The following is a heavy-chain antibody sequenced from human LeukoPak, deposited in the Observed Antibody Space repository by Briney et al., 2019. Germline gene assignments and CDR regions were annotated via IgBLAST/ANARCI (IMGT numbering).Heavy chain of an antibody. J-gene: IGHJ4*02. CDR1: GFTFSRCW. CDR2: IKQDGSEK. V-gene: IGHV3-7*01. CDR3: ARWDILTGYYQYYFDY. D-gene: IGHD3-9*01. Sequence: GGSLRLSCAASGFTFSRCWMSWVRQAPGKGLEWVANIKQDGSEKYYVDSVKGRFTISRDNAKNSLYLQMNSLRAEDTAVYYCARWDILTGYYQYYFDYWGQGTLVTVSS.